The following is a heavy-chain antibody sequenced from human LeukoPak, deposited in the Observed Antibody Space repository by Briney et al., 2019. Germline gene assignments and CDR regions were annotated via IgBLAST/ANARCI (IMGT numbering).Heavy chain of an antibody. CDR1: GGSISSYY. CDR2: IYYSGST. Sequence: SETLSLTCTVSGGSISSYYWSWIRQPPGKGLEWVGYIYYSGSTNYNPSLKSRVTTSVDTSKNQLSLKLSSVTAADTAVYYCAGVIGYCSSTSCFGYFDYWGQGTLVTVSS. D-gene: IGHD2-2*01. J-gene: IGHJ4*02. V-gene: IGHV4-59*08. CDR3: AGVIGYCSSTSCFGYFDY.